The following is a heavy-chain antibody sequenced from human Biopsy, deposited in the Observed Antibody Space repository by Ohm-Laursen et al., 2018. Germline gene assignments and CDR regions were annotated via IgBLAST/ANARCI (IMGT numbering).Heavy chain of an antibody. CDR1: GFAFSSFV. J-gene: IGHJ3*01. CDR3: AKYTPTMFGVVGDDALDL. CDR2: ITASGVST. Sequence: SLRLSCAASGFAFSSFVMTWVRQAPGKGLEWVSTITASGVSTYYADSVRGRLTISRDNSQNTLFLQMSSLRAEDTAVYYCAKYTPTMFGVVGDDALDLWGQGKMVTVSS. V-gene: IGHV3-23*01. D-gene: IGHD3-3*01.